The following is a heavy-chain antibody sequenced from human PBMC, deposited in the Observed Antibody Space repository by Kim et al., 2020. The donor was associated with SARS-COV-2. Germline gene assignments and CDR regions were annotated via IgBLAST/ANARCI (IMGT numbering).Heavy chain of an antibody. J-gene: IGHJ4*02. Sequence: SQTLSLTCAISGDSVSSNSAAWNWIRQSPSRGLEWLGRTYYRSKWYNDYAVSVKSRITINPDTSKNQFSLQLNSVTPEDTAVYYCARGGIKAAAGNQPFDYWGQGTLVTVSS. CDR1: GDSVSSNSAA. D-gene: IGHD6-13*01. CDR2: TYYRSKWYN. CDR3: ARGGIKAAAGNQPFDY. V-gene: IGHV6-1*01.